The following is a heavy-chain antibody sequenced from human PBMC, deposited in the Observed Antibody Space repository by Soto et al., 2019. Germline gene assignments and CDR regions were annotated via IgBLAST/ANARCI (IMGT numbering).Heavy chain of an antibody. CDR1: AGSISRYY. CDR2: ISYSRST. CDR3: AREMEHYYCWSGYYNWFDP. Sequence: SETLCLTCTVSAGSISRYYWSWIRQLPGKGLEWIGYISYSRSTNYNPSLKSRVTISVDTSKNQFSLKLSSVTAADTAVYYCAREMEHYYCWSGYYNWFDPWGQSTRVTGS. D-gene: IGHD3-3*01. J-gene: IGHJ5*02. V-gene: IGHV4-59*01.